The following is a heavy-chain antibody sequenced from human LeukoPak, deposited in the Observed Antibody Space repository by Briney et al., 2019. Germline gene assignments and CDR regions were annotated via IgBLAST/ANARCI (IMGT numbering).Heavy chain of an antibody. CDR3: ATHSGYDLGLTEFDP. D-gene: IGHD5-12*01. CDR2: ISSSSSYI. J-gene: IGHJ5*02. V-gene: IGHV3-21*01. Sequence: PGGSLRLSSEASGFTFSSYSMNWVRQAPGKRLEWVSSISSSSSYIYYADSVKGRFTISRDNAKNSLYLQMNSLRAEDTAVYYCATHSGYDLGLTEFDPSGQGTLGTVSS. CDR1: GFTFSSYS.